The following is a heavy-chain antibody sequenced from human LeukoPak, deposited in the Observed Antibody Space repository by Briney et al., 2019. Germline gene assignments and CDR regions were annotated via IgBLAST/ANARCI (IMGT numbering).Heavy chain of an antibody. D-gene: IGHD4-17*01. CDR3: AKPDGDYVGQLDAFDI. J-gene: IGHJ3*02. CDR2: ISYDGSNK. Sequence: GGSLRLSCAASGFTFSSYGMHWVRQAPGKGLEWVAVISYDGSNKYYADSVKGRFTISRDNSKNTLYLQMNSLRAEDTAVFYCAKPDGDYVGQLDAFDIWGQGTMVTVSS. V-gene: IGHV3-30*18. CDR1: GFTFSSYG.